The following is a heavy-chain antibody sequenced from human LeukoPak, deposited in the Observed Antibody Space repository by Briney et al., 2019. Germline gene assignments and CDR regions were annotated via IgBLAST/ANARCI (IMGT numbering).Heavy chain of an antibody. CDR3: ARVHFKYDILTGYPHDAFDI. D-gene: IGHD3-9*01. Sequence: QTGGSLRLSCAASGFTFSSYWMSWVRQAPGKGLEWVANIKQDGSEKYYVDSVKGRFTVSRDNAKNSLYLQMNSLRAEDTAVYYCARVHFKYDILTGYPHDAFDIWGQGTMVTVSS. J-gene: IGHJ3*02. V-gene: IGHV3-7*01. CDR1: GFTFSSYW. CDR2: IKQDGSEK.